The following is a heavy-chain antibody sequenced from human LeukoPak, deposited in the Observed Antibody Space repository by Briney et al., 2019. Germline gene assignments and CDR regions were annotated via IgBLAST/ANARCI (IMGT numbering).Heavy chain of an antibody. Sequence: GATAKISCKASGYTFTDYYMHLVQQAPGKGLEWMGRVDPEDGETIYAEKFQGRVTITADTSTDTAYMGLSSLRSEDTAVYYCARVPERITIFGVVTPTPGYYYMDVWGKGTTVTVSS. D-gene: IGHD3-3*01. V-gene: IGHV1-69-2*01. CDR1: GYTFTDYY. CDR2: VDPEDGET. J-gene: IGHJ6*03. CDR3: ARVPERITIFGVVTPTPGYYYMDV.